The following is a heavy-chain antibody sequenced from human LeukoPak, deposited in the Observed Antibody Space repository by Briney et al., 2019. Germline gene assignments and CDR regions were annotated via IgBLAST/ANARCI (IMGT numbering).Heavy chain of an antibody. CDR1: GFTFSSYG. V-gene: IGHV3-30*03. D-gene: IGHD5-12*01. J-gene: IGHJ4*02. CDR2: ISYDGSNK. CDR3: AMRNLRGYASSYLDY. Sequence: GRSLRLSCAASGFTFSSYGMHWVRQAPGKGLEWVAVISYDGSNKYYADSVKGRFTISRDNSKNTLYLQMNSLRAEDTAVYYCAMRNLRGYASSYLDYWGQGTLVTVSS.